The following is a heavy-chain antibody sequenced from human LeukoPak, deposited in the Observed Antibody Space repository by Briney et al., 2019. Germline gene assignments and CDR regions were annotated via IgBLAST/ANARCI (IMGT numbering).Heavy chain of an antibody. CDR3: AKDADSSGYAVFDY. CDR2: ISWNSGSI. J-gene: IGHJ4*02. V-gene: IGHV3-9*01. Sequence: GRSLRLSCAASGLTFDDYAMHWVRQAPGKGLEWVSGISWNSGSIGYADSVKGRFTISRDNAKNSLYLQMNSLRAEDTALYYCAKDADSSGYAVFDYWGQGTLVTVSS. CDR1: GLTFDDYA. D-gene: IGHD3-22*01.